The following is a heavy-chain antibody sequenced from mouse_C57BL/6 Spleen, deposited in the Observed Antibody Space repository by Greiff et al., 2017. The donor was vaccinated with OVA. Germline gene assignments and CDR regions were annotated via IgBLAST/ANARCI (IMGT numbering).Heavy chain of an antibody. CDR3: VRQGSNYYFDY. J-gene: IGHJ2*01. V-gene: IGHV10-1*01. CDR2: IRSKSNNYAT. CDR1: GFSFNTYA. D-gene: IGHD2-5*01. Sequence: EPGGGLVQSKGSLKLSCAASGFSFNTYAMNWVRQAPGKGLEWVARIRSKSNNYATYYADSVKDRFTISRDDSESMLYLQMNNLKTEDTAMYYCVRQGSNYYFDYWGQGTTLTVSS.